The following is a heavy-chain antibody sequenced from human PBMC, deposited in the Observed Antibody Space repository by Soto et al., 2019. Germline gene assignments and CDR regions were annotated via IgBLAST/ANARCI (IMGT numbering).Heavy chain of an antibody. CDR3: STNYGSGSTHFDN. V-gene: IGHV1-69*02. D-gene: IGHD3-10*01. J-gene: IGHJ4*02. Sequence: QVQLVQSGAEVKTPGSSVKVSCTASGDTFNFYTLSWVRQAPGQGLEWMGRIIPMLGMSNYAQKFQGRVTXXXAXXTRTVYMVLSGRRSEDTALYYCSTNYGSGSTHFDNWGQGTLVTVSS. CDR2: IIPMLGMS. CDR1: GDTFNFYT.